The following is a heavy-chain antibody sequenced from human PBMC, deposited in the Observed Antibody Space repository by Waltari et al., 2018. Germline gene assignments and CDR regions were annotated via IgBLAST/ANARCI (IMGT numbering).Heavy chain of an antibody. Sequence: QVHLVQSGAEVRKPGASVKVSGTGSGYTCTGYYIQWLRQAPGQGLEWMGWIDPNTGGTKLAQKFQGRVTMTRDTSINTVYMELSSLGSDDTAVYYCARDLYDSRVPGDYFDYWGQGTLVTVSS. CDR3: ARDLYDSRVPGDYFDY. CDR2: IDPNTGGT. J-gene: IGHJ4*02. V-gene: IGHV1-2*02. D-gene: IGHD3-16*01. CDR1: GYTCTGYY.